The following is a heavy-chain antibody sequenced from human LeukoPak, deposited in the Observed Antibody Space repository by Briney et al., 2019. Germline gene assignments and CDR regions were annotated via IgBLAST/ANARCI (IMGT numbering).Heavy chain of an antibody. CDR2: ISYDGSNK. Sequence: GGSLRLSCAASGFTFSSYAMHWVRQAPGKGLEWVAVISYDGSNKYYADSVKGRFTISRDNSKNTLYLQMNSLRAEDTAVYYCARDGARYYYYYYMDVWGKGTTVTVSS. V-gene: IGHV3-30*04. CDR3: ARDGARYYYYYYMDV. J-gene: IGHJ6*03. D-gene: IGHD3-16*01. CDR1: GFTFSSYA.